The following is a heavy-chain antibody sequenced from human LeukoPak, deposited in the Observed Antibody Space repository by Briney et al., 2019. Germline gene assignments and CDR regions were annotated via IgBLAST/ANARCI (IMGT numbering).Heavy chain of an antibody. J-gene: IGHJ4*02. CDR2: MNPNSGNT. CDR1: GYTFTSYD. V-gene: IGHV1-8*01. D-gene: IGHD3-22*01. Sequence: GASVKVTCKASGYTFTSYDINWVRQATGQGLECMGWMNPNSGNTGYAQKFQGRVTMTRNTSISTAYMELSSLRSEDTAVYYCAIAPLDYYDSSGYSYGYWGQGTLVTVSS. CDR3: AIAPLDYYDSSGYSYGY.